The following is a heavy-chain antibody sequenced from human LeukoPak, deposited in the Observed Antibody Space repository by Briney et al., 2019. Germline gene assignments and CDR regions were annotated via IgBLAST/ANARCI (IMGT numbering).Heavy chain of an antibody. CDR3: ARVHYYGSGIDRMNYGMDV. J-gene: IGHJ6*02. V-gene: IGHV1-69*01. CDR2: IIPIFGTT. Sequence: SVKVSCKASGGTFSSYSISWVRQAPGQGLEWMGRIIPIFGTTNYAQKFQGRVTITADESASTAYMELSSLRSEDTAVYYCARVHYYGSGIDRMNYGMDVWGQGTTVTVSS. CDR1: GGTFSSYS. D-gene: IGHD3-10*01.